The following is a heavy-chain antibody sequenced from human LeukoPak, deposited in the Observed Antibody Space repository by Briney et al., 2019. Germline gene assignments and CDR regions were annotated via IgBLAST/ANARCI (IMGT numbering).Heavy chain of an antibody. D-gene: IGHD1-1*01. J-gene: IGHJ5*02. V-gene: IGHV3-74*01. CDR1: GFTFSNYW. CDR3: ARDGEGTDLNWFDP. CDR2: INTVGSST. Sequence: GSLRLSCAASGFTFSNYWMHWVRQAPGKGLVWVSHINTVGSSTSYADSVKGRFTISRDNAKNTSYLQMNSLRAEDTAVYYCARDGEGTDLNWFDPWGQGTLVTVSS.